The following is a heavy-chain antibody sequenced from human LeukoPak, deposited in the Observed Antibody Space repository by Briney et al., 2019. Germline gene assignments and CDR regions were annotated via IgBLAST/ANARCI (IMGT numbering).Heavy chain of an antibody. CDR2: INPNSGGT. Sequence: ASVKVSCKASGYTFTGYYMHWVRQAPGQGLEWMGWINPNSGGTNYAQKFRGRVTMTTDTSTSTAYMELRSLRSDDTAVYYCARDRDFWSGYPKNWGQGTLVTVSS. CDR3: ARDRDFWSGYPKN. CDR1: GYTFTGYY. D-gene: IGHD3-3*01. V-gene: IGHV1-2*02. J-gene: IGHJ4*02.